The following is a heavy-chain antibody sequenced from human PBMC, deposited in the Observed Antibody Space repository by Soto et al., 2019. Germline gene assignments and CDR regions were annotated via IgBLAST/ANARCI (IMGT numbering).Heavy chain of an antibody. J-gene: IGHJ6*02. Sequence: PGGSLRLSCAASGFTFSSYSMNWVRQAPGKGLEWVSSISSSSSYIYYADSVKGRFTISRDNAKNSLYLQMNSLRAEDTAVYYCARIRQYCSGGSCENSYYYYGMDVWGQGTTVTVSS. CDR2: ISSSSSYI. V-gene: IGHV3-21*01. D-gene: IGHD2-15*01. CDR1: GFTFSSYS. CDR3: ARIRQYCSGGSCENSYYYYGMDV.